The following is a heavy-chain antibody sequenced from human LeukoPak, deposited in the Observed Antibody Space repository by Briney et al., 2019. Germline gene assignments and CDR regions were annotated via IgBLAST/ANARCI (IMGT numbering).Heavy chain of an antibody. J-gene: IGHJ4*02. CDR2: IYSGSDT. D-gene: IGHD1-26*01. Sequence: GGSLRLSCAASGFTVSGNYMSWVRLAPGKGLEWVSVIYSGSDTYYADSVKGRFTISRDNAKSTLYLQMSSLGVEDTAVYYRVKDGGTYGVDSWGQGSLSPSPQ. V-gene: IGHV3-53*01. CDR3: VKDGGTYGVDS. CDR1: GFTVSGNY.